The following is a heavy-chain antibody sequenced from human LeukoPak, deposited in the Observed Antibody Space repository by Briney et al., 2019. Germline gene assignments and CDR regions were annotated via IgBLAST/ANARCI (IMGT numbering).Heavy chain of an antibody. CDR1: GFTFSSDA. Sequence: GSLRLSCAASGFTFSSDAMSWVRQAPGKGLEWVSAVSGSGGSTYYADSVKGRFTISRDNSKNTLYLQMNSLRAEDTAVYYCAISSMARGVIPPPLYFDYWGQGTLVTVSS. V-gene: IGHV3-23*01. D-gene: IGHD3-10*01. J-gene: IGHJ4*02. CDR2: VSGSGGST. CDR3: AISSMARGVIPPPLYFDY.